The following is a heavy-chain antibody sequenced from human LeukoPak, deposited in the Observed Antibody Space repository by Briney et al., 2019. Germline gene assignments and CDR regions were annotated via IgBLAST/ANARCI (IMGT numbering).Heavy chain of an antibody. CDR3: AELGITMIGGV. Sequence: GGSLRLSCTASGFTFGDYTMSWVRQAPGKGLEWVANIKEDGSEKYYVDSVKGRFTISRDNAKNSLYLQMNSLRAEDTAVYYCAELGITMIGGVWGKGTTVTISS. CDR1: GFTFGDYT. V-gene: IGHV3-7*01. CDR2: IKEDGSEK. J-gene: IGHJ6*04. D-gene: IGHD3-10*02.